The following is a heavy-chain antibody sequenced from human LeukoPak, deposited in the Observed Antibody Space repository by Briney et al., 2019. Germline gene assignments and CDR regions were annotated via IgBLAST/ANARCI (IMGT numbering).Heavy chain of an antibody. D-gene: IGHD3-22*01. J-gene: IGHJ4*02. V-gene: IGHV4-59*08. CDR1: GGSISSYF. CDR2: IYYSGST. Sequence: PSETLSLTCTVSGGSISSYFWSWIRQPPGEGLELIGYIYYSGSTNYNPSLKSRVTISVDTSKNQFSLKLSSVTAADTAVYYCATYDSSGYKFDYWGQGTLVTVSS. CDR3: ATYDSSGYKFDY.